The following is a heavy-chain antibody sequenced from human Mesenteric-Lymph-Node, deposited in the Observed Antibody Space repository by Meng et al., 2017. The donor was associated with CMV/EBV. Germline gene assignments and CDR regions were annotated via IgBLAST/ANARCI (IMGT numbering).Heavy chain of an antibody. Sequence: SETLSLTCAVYGGSFSGYYWSWIRQPPGKGLEWIGEINHSGSTNYNPSLKSRVTISVDTSKNQFSLKLSSVTAADTAVYYCARYDLTPYYYYGMDVWGQGTTVTVSS. CDR3: ARYDLTPYYYYGMDV. V-gene: IGHV4-34*01. J-gene: IGHJ6*02. D-gene: IGHD3-3*01. CDR2: INHSGST. CDR1: GGSFSGYY.